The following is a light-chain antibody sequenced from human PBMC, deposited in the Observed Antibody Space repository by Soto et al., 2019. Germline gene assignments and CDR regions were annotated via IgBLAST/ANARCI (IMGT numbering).Light chain of an antibody. Sequence: EIVLTQSPGTLSLSPGERATLSCRASQSVSSAYLAWYQHKPGQPPTLLIYAASSRVTGIPDRFSGSGSGGDFTLTISRLEPEDFAVYYCQQYGSSSTWTFGPGTKVEIK. V-gene: IGKV3-20*01. CDR1: QSVSSAY. J-gene: IGKJ1*01. CDR3: QQYGSSSTWT. CDR2: AAS.